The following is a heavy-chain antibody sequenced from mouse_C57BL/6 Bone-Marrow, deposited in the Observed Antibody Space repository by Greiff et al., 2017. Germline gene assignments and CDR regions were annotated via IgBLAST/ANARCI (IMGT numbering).Heavy chain of an antibody. J-gene: IGHJ2*01. CDR2: IYPGNGDT. CDR3: ARRWGDYFDY. V-gene: IGHV1-12*01. Sequence: LQESGAELVRPGASVKMSCKASGYTFTSYNMRWVKQTPRQGLEWIGAIYPGNGDTSYNQKFKGKATLTVDKSSSTAYMQLSSLTSEDSAVYFCARRWGDYFDYWGQGTTLTVSS. CDR1: GYTFTSYN. D-gene: IGHD2-3*01.